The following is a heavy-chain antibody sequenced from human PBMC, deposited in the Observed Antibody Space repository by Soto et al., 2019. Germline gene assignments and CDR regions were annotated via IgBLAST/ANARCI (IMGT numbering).Heavy chain of an antibody. CDR1: GASISPNY. Sequence: QVQLEESGPGLVKPSETLSLTCTVSGASISPNYWSWIRQPPGKGLEWIGYIYFAGTNTYNPSLSSRVSMSVDTSANHFSLNLTSVTAADTAIYYCARLGAFFQALDSWGQGTLVTVSS. CDR3: ARLGAFFQALDS. V-gene: IGHV4-59*08. D-gene: IGHD3-16*01. CDR2: IYFAGTN. J-gene: IGHJ4*02.